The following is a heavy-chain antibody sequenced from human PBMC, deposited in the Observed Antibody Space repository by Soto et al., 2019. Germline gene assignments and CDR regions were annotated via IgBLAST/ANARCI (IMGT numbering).Heavy chain of an antibody. J-gene: IGHJ4*02. Sequence: PSETLSLTCTVSGGSINDFYWSWIRQPPGKGLEWIGYIYYSGSTNYNPSLKSRVTMSVDTSKNQFSLKLSSVTAADTAVYYCARVSSSSTYFDYWGQGTLVTV. CDR2: IYYSGST. CDR3: ARVSSSSTYFDY. D-gene: IGHD6-6*01. V-gene: IGHV4-59*12. CDR1: GGSINDFY.